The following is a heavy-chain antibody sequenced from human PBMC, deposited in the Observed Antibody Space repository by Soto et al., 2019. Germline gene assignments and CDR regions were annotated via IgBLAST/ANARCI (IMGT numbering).Heavy chain of an antibody. J-gene: IGHJ3*02. V-gene: IGHV1-2*04. CDR2: INPNSGGT. CDR3: ARQSTVVSPTYAFDI. CDR1: GYTLTGYY. D-gene: IGHD4-17*01. Sequence: GASVKVSCKASGYTLTGYYMHWVRQAPGQGLEWMGWINPNSGGTNYAQKFQGWVTMTRDTSISTAYMELSRLRSDNTAVYYCARQSTVVSPTYAFDIWGQGTMVTVSS.